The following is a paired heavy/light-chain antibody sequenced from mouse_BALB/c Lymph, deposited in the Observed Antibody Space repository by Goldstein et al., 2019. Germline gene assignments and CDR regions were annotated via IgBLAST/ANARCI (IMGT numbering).Light chain of an antibody. CDR3: HQWSSWT. J-gene: IGKJ1*01. CDR1: SSVSY. V-gene: IGKV4-80*01. CDR2: STS. Sequence: QIVLTQSPAIMSASLGEEITLTCSASSSVSYMHWYQQKSGTSPKLLIYSTSNLASGVPSRFSGSGSGTFYSLTISSVEAEDAADYYCHQWSSWTFGGGTKLEIK.
Heavy chain of an antibody. J-gene: IGHJ2*01. CDR1: GFTFSDAW. D-gene: IGHD1-1*01. Sequence: EVKLEESGGGLVQPGGSMKLSCAASGFTFSDAWMDWVRQSPEKGLEWVAEIRSKANSHATYYAESVKGRFTISRDDSKSSVYLQMNSLRAEDTGIYYCTRLYYYGSSYYFDYWGQGTTLTVSS. CDR3: TRLYYYGSSYYFDY. V-gene: IGHV6-6*01. CDR2: IRSKANSHAT.